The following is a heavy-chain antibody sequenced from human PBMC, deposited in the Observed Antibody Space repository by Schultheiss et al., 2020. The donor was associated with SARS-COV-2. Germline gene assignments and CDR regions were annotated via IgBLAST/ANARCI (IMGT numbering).Heavy chain of an antibody. D-gene: IGHD3-3*01. CDR2: INPNSGGT. CDR1: GYTFTGYY. Sequence: ASVKVSCKASGYTFTGYYMHWVRQAPGQGLEWMGWINPNSGGTNYAQKFQGRVTMTRNTSISTAYMELRSLRSDDTAVYYCARNARVVINYYYYMDVWGKGTTVTVSS. CDR3: ARNARVVINYYYYMDV. J-gene: IGHJ6*03. V-gene: IGHV1-2*02.